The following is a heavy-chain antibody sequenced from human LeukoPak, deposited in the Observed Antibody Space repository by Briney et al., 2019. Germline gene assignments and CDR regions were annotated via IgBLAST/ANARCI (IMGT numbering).Heavy chain of an antibody. CDR1: GFTFSSCA. CDR3: AKGGSYYDSSDYFFRFDY. CDR2: ISGNAVST. J-gene: IGHJ4*02. D-gene: IGHD3-22*01. Sequence: GGSLRLSRAASGFTFSSCAMSWVRQAPGKGLEWVSGISGNAVSTYYADSVKGRFTISRDNSKNTLYLQMNSLRAEDTAVYYCAKGGSYYDSSDYFFRFDYWGQGTLVTVSS. V-gene: IGHV3-23*01.